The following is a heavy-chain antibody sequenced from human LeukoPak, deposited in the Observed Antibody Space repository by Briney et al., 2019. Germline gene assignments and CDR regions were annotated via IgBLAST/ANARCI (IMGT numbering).Heavy chain of an antibody. CDR3: ARDGEDFHYYDSSGHGFDY. V-gene: IGHV3-7*01. CDR1: GFTFSSYW. Sequence: GGSLRLSCAASGFTFSSYWMSWVRQAPGKGLEWVANIKQDGSEKYYVDSVKGRFTISRDNAKNSLYLQMNSLRAEDTAVYYCARDGEDFHYYDSSGHGFDYWGQGTLVTVSS. J-gene: IGHJ4*02. D-gene: IGHD3-22*01. CDR2: IKQDGSEK.